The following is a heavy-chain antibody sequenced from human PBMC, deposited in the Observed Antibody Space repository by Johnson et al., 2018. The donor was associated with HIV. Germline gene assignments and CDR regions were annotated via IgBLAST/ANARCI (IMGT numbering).Heavy chain of an antibody. CDR1: GFTVSRDY. V-gene: IGHV3-66*02. CDR3: VRDRSTYSGSYYGWDAFAL. J-gene: IGHJ3*01. D-gene: IGHD1-26*01. CDR2: IYSDGST. Sequence: VQLVESGGGLVQPGGSLRLSCAASGFTVSRDYMSWVRQAPGKGLEWVSVIYSDGSTYYADSVKGRFTISRDNSKNTLYLQMNSLRAEDTAVYYCVRDRSTYSGSYYGWDAFALWGQGTMVTVSS.